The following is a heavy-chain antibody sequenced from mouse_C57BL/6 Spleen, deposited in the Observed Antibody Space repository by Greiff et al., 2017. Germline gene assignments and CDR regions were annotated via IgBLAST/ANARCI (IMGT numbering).Heavy chain of an antibody. CDR2: IDPETGGT. Sequence: VKLVESGAELVRPGASVTLSCKASGYTFTDYEMHWVKQTPVHGLEWIGAIDPETGGTAYNQKFKGKAILTADKSSSTAYMELRSLTSEDSAVYYCTRYRLLFDYWGQGTTLTVSS. CDR3: TRYRLLFDY. J-gene: IGHJ2*01. CDR1: GYTFTDYE. V-gene: IGHV1-15*01.